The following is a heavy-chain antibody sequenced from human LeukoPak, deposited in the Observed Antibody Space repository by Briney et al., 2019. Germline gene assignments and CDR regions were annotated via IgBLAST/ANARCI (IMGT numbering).Heavy chain of an antibody. CDR1: GFTLSSFS. D-gene: IGHD2-21*02. J-gene: IGHJ2*01. V-gene: IGHV3-23*01. Sequence: GSMRLLCGAFGFTLSSFSLGRVRQGPGKGLEWVPTISGYGGSTDYADSVKGRFTLSRDNSKNTLFLQVNSLRADDTAVYYCAKFHSPGRVTHFYCYFDLWGRGTLVTVSS. CDR3: AKFHSPGRVTHFYCYFDL. CDR2: ISGYGGST.